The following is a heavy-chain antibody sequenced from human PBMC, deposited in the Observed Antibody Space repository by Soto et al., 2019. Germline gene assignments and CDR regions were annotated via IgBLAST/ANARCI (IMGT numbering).Heavy chain of an antibody. Sequence: GGSLRLSCAASGFTFSSYAMSWVRQAPGKGLEWVSAISGSGGSTYYADSVKGRFTISRDNSKNTLYLQMNSLRAEDTAVYYCAKDFLHRLGAQPSYWGQGTLVTVSS. CDR3: AKDFLHRLGAQPSY. D-gene: IGHD6-25*01. J-gene: IGHJ4*02. CDR2: ISGSGGST. CDR1: GFTFSSYA. V-gene: IGHV3-23*01.